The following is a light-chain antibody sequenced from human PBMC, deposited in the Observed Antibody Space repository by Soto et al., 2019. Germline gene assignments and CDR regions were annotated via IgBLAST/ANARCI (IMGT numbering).Light chain of an antibody. Sequence: IQLTQSPSSLSASVGDSVTITCRASQGITSYLAWYQQKPGKAPNLLIYGASTLQSGVPSRFSGSGSGTDFTLSISSLQPEDFAIYYCQQSYNTPFTFGGGTKVDIK. V-gene: IGKV1-39*01. CDR3: QQSYNTPFT. CDR1: QGITSY. CDR2: GAS. J-gene: IGKJ4*01.